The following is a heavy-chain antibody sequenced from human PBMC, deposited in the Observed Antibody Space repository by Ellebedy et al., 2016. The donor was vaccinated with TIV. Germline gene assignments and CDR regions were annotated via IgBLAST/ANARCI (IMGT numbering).Heavy chain of an antibody. J-gene: IGHJ4*02. CDR1: GFTISDFY. D-gene: IGHD1-1*01. CDR3: ARNVNWNDASSVDF. CDR2: ISSTSTYI. Sequence: GGSLRLSCAASGFTISDFYMTWIRQAPGKGLEWVAHISSTSTYIDYAASVQGRFTISRDNAKNSLYLQMSSLRAEDTAVYYCARNVNWNDASSVDFWGQGSLVVVSS. V-gene: IGHV3-11*06.